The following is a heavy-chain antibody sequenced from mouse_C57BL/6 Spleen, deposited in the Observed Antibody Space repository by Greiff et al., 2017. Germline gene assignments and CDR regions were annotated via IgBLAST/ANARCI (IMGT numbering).Heavy chain of an antibody. CDR3: ARPYGNFWYFDV. CDR2: ISSGGSYT. D-gene: IGHD2-1*01. J-gene: IGHJ1*03. Sequence: EVQLQESGGDLVKPGGSLKLSCAASGFTFSSYGMSWVRQTPDKRLEWVATISSGGSYTYSPDSVKGRFTISRDNAKNTLYLQMSSLKSEDTAMYYCARPYGNFWYFDVGGTGTTVTVSS. V-gene: IGHV5-6*01. CDR1: GFTFSSYG.